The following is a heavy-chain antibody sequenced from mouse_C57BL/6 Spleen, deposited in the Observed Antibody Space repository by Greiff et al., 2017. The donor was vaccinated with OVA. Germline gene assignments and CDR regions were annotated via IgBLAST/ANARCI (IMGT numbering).Heavy chain of an antibody. Sequence: VQLQQPGAELVMPGASVKLSCKASGYTFTSYWMHWVKQRPGQGLEWIGEIDPSDSYTNYNQKFKGKSTLTVDKSSSTAYMQLSSLTSEDSAVYYCARGDSGGAYWGQGTLVTVSA. D-gene: IGHD1-3*01. V-gene: IGHV1-69*01. CDR1: GYTFTSYW. J-gene: IGHJ3*01. CDR2: IDPSDSYT. CDR3: ARGDSGGAY.